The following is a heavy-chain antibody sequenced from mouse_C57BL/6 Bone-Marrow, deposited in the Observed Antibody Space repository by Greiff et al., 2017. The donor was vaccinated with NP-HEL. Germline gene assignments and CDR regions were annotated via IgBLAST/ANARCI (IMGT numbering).Heavy chain of an antibody. CDR1: GFTFSDAW. CDR2: IRNKANNPAT. Sequence: EVQRVESGGGLVQPGGSLKLSCAASGFTFSDAWMDWVRQSPEKGLEWVAEIRNKANNPATYYAESVKGRFTISRDDSNSSVYLQMNSLRAEDTGIYYCTRGYYGSSVSYYFDYWGQGTTLTVSS. D-gene: IGHD1-1*01. J-gene: IGHJ2*01. V-gene: IGHV6-6*01. CDR3: TRGYYGSSVSYYFDY.